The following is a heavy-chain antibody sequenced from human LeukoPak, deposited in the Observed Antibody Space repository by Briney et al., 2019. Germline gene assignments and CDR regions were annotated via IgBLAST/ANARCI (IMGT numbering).Heavy chain of an antibody. V-gene: IGHV3-30*18. CDR2: ISYDGSNK. CDR1: GFTFSSYA. D-gene: IGHD4-17*01. J-gene: IGHJ5*02. CDR3: AKDPVPSTVTTFFRWFDP. Sequence: GGSLRLSCAASGFTFSSYAMSWVRQAPGKGLEWVAVISYDGSNKYYADSVKGRFTISRDNSKNTLYLQMNSLRAEDTAVYYCAKDPVPSTVTTFFRWFDPWGQGTLVTVSS.